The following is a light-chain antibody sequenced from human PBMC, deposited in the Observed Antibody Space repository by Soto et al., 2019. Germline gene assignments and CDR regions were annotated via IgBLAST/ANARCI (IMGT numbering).Light chain of an antibody. J-gene: IGKJ1*01. CDR2: GAS. CDR1: QSINAH. V-gene: IGKV3-15*01. Sequence: EVVMTQSPATLSVSPGVRVTLSCRASQSINAHLAWYQQKPGQAPRLLIHGASTRATGIPARFSGSGFGTELILTISSLQSEDFAVYYCQQYNTWLWTFGQGTKVEIQ. CDR3: QQYNTWLWT.